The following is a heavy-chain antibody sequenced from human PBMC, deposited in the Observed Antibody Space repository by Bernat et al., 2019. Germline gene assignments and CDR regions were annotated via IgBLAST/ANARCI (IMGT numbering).Heavy chain of an antibody. Sequence: EVQLVESGGGLVQPGGSLRLSCTASGFNFSSYWMHWVRQAPGKGLVWVSRINSDGSSIGYADSVKGRFTISRDNAKNTLYLKMNSLRAEDTAVYYCAGEANDRTDYWGQGTLVTVSS. CDR3: AGEANDRTDY. J-gene: IGHJ4*02. CDR1: GFNFSSYW. CDR2: INSDGSSI. D-gene: IGHD3-22*01. V-gene: IGHV3-74*01.